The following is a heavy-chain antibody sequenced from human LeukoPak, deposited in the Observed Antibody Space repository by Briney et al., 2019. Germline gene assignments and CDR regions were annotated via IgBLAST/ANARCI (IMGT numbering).Heavy chain of an antibody. V-gene: IGHV4-4*07. CDR1: GGSISIYY. J-gene: IGHJ3*02. D-gene: IGHD6-6*01. Sequence: PSETLSLTCTVSGGSISIYYWSWIRQPAGKGLEWIGRIYTSGSTNYNPSLKSRVTMSVDTSKNQFSLKLSSVTAADTAVYYCARAYSSSSWGAFDIWGQGTMVTVSS. CDR2: IYTSGST. CDR3: ARAYSSSSWGAFDI.